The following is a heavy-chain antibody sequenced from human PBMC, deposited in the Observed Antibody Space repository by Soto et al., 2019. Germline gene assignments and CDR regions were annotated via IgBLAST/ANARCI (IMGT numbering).Heavy chain of an antibody. CDR1: GFTVSTNY. CDR2: TYPGGSS. J-gene: IGHJ4*02. V-gene: IGHV3-66*01. D-gene: IGHD3-10*01. CDR3: ARTLLWFGELHY. Sequence: EVQLVESGGGLVQPGGSLRLSCAASGFTVSTNYMSWVRRAPGKGLEWVSLTYPGGSSYYADAVKGGFTLYRDNSNNTLCLQLHSLREEDTTVSDRARTLLWFGELHYWGQGTLVTVSS.